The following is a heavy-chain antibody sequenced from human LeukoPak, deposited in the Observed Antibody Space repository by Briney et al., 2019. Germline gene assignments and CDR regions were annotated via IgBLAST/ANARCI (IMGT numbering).Heavy chain of an antibody. CDR3: AREVYYYDSSGSFDY. J-gene: IGHJ4*02. CDR2: IYYSGST. Sequence: PSETLSLTCTVSGGSISSYYWSWIRQPPGKGLEWIGYIYYSGSTNYNPSLKSRVTISVDTSKNQFSLKLSSVTAADTAVYYCAREVYYYDSSGSFDYWGQGTLVTVSS. V-gene: IGHV4-59*01. D-gene: IGHD3-22*01. CDR1: GGSISSYY.